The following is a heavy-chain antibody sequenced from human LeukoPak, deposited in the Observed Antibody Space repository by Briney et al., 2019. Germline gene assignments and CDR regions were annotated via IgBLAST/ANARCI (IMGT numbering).Heavy chain of an antibody. Sequence: GGSLRLSCAASGFTFSSYGMHWVRQAPGKGLEWVAFIRYDGSNKYYADSVKGRFTISRDNSKNTLYLQMNSLRAEDTAVYYCAKRLWFGEPPRDAFDIWGQGTMVTVSS. V-gene: IGHV3-30*02. CDR1: GFTFSSYG. J-gene: IGHJ3*02. CDR3: AKRLWFGEPPRDAFDI. CDR2: IRYDGSNK. D-gene: IGHD3-10*01.